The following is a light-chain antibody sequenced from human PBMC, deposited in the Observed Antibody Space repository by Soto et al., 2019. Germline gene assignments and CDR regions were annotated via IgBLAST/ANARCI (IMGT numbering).Light chain of an antibody. CDR3: QQYNSYRYT. CDR1: QSISNW. Sequence: DIQMTQSPSTLSASVGDRVTITCRASQSISNWLAWYQQKPGKAPKLLIYTASSLESGVPSRFSGSGSGTEFTLTISSLQPDDFATYYCQQYNSYRYTFGQGTKLEIK. CDR2: TAS. J-gene: IGKJ2*01. V-gene: IGKV1-5*03.